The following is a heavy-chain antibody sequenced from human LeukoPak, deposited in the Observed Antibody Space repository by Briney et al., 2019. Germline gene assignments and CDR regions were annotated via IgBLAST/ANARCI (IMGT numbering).Heavy chain of an antibody. CDR3: ARVGLQTNWFDP. CDR1: GGSISSYY. CDR2: IYHSGST. V-gene: IGHV4-59*12. J-gene: IGHJ5*02. Sequence: SETLSLTCTVSGGSISSYYWSWIRQPPGKGLEWIGYIYHSGSTYYNPSLKSRVTISVDRSKNQFSLKLSSVTAADTAVYYCARVGLQTNWFDPWGQGTLVTVSS. D-gene: IGHD5-24*01.